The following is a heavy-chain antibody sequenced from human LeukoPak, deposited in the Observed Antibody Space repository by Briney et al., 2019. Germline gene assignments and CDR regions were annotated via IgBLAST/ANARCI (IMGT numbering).Heavy chain of an antibody. CDR1: GASITIYY. CDR3: ARLSIVGATNFDY. D-gene: IGHD1-26*01. J-gene: IGHJ4*02. Sequence: SETLSLTCTVSGASITIYYWSWIRQPPGKGLEWIGYIYYSWSTTYKPSRKSRVTISVDKSKNQFSLKLSSVTAADTAVYYCARLSIVGATNFDYWGQGTLVTVSS. CDR2: IYYSWST. V-gene: IGHV4-59*08.